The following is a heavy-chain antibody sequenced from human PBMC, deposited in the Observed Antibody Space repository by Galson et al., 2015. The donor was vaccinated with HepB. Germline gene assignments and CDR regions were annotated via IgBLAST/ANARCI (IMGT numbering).Heavy chain of an antibody. D-gene: IGHD5-24*01. V-gene: IGHV3-30*04. Sequence: SLRLSCAASGFTFSSYAMHWVRQAPGKGLEWVAVISYDGSNKYYADSVKGRFTISRDNSKNTLYLQMNSLRAEDTAVYYCARDPRDGYNWGDAFDIWGQGTMVTVSS. CDR1: GFTFSSYA. CDR2: ISYDGSNK. CDR3: ARDPRDGYNWGDAFDI. J-gene: IGHJ3*02.